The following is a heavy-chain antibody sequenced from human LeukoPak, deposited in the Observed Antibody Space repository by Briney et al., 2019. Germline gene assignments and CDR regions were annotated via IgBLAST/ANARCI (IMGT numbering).Heavy chain of an antibody. Sequence: GGSLRLSCAASGFTFSSYSMNWVRQAPGKGLEWVSSISSSSSYIYYADSVKGRFTISRDNAKNSLYLQMNSLRAEDTAVYYCAKDRPNYYESNGHYYRRNGDYWGQGTLVTVSS. D-gene: IGHD3-22*01. J-gene: IGHJ4*02. CDR3: AKDRPNYYESNGHYYRRNGDY. V-gene: IGHV3-21*01. CDR1: GFTFSSYS. CDR2: ISSSSSYI.